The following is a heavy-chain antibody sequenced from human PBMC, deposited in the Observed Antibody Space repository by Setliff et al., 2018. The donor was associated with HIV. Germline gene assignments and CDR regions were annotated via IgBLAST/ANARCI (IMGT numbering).Heavy chain of an antibody. V-gene: IGHV1-18*01. Sequence: ASVKVSCKASGYIFSNYGITRVRQAPGQGLEWMGWISGYNGNTNYAQKLQGRVTMTTDTSTSTAYMELRSLRSDDTAVYFCARSGRVNSAAGLGDYWGQGTLVTVSS. CDR1: GYIFSNYG. D-gene: IGHD6-13*01. J-gene: IGHJ4*02. CDR2: ISGYNGNT. CDR3: ARSGRVNSAAGLGDY.